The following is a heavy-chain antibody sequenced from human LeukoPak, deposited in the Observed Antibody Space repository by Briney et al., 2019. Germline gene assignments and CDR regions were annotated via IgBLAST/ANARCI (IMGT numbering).Heavy chain of an antibody. Sequence: SETLSLTCAVSGGSFSGYYWSWIRQPAGKGLEWIGRIYTSGSTNYNPSLKSRVTMSVDTSKNQFSLKLSSVTAADTAVYYCARVSSAGIWDYWGQGTLVTVSS. CDR3: ARVSSAGIWDY. CDR2: IYTSGST. CDR1: GGSFSGYY. J-gene: IGHJ4*02. D-gene: IGHD6-19*01. V-gene: IGHV4-4*07.